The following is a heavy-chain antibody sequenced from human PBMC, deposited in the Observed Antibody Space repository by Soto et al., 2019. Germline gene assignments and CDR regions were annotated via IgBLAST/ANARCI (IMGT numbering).Heavy chain of an antibody. Sequence: PGGSLRLSCAASGFTFSSYSMHWVRQAPGKGLEWVSSFISSSSYIYYAVSVKGRFTISRDNAKNSLYLQMNSLRAEDTAVYYCATTVVPGYWGQGTLVTVSS. D-gene: IGHD2-21*02. CDR3: ATTVVPGY. CDR2: FISSSSYI. V-gene: IGHV3-21*01. CDR1: GFTFSSYS. J-gene: IGHJ4*02.